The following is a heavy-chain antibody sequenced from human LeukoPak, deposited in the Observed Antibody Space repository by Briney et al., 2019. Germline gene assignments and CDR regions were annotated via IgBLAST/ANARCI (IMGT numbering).Heavy chain of an antibody. J-gene: IGHJ6*03. CDR2: IYYSGST. V-gene: IGHV4-59*01. CDR3: ARDALQPVYYYYYMDV. Sequence: PSETLSLTCTVSGGSISSYYWSWIRQPPGKGLEWIGYIYYSGSTNYNPSLKSRVTISVDTSKNQFSLKLSSVTAADTAVYYCARDALQPVYYYYYMDVWGKGTTVTVSS. CDR1: GGSISSYY. D-gene: IGHD4-11*01.